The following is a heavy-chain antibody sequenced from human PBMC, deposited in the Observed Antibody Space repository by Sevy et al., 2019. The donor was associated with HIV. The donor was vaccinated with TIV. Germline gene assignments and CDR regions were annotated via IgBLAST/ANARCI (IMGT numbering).Heavy chain of an antibody. J-gene: IGHJ6*02. CDR1: GFTFRSYW. D-gene: IGHD2-2*01. Sequence: GGSLRLSCAVSGFTFRSYWMSWVRQAPGKGLEWVAHIKRDGSEKYYVDSVKGRFSISRDNPKNSLYLQMNSLRAEDTAVYYCARDCSSTTCLWGLDVWGQGTTVTVSS. V-gene: IGHV3-7*03. CDR2: IKRDGSEK. CDR3: ARDCSSTTCLWGLDV.